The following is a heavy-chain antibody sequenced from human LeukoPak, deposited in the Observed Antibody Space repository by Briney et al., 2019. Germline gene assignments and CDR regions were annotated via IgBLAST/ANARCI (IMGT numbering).Heavy chain of an antibody. CDR1: GGSFSGYY. J-gene: IGHJ4*02. CDR2: INHSGST. D-gene: IGHD2-2*01. CDR3: ARAAGCSSTSCYFRY. V-gene: IGHV4-34*01. Sequence: TPSETLSLTCAVYGGSFSGYYWSWIRQPPGKGREWIGEINHSGSTNYNPSLKSRVTISVDTSKNQFSQKLSSVTAADTAVYYCARAAGCSSTSCYFRYWGQGTLVTVSS.